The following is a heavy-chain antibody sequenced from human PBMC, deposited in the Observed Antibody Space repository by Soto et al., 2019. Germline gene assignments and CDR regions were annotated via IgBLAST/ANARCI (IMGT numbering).Heavy chain of an antibody. V-gene: IGHV4-61*01. CDR1: GGSVSSGSYY. Sequence: SETLSLTCTVSGGSVSSGSYYWSWIRQPPGKGLEWIGYIYYSGSTNYNPSLKSRVTISVDTSKNQFSLKLSSVTAADTAVYYCAREEGYSSSWYGGRYYYYGMDVWGQGTTVTVSS. D-gene: IGHD6-13*01. J-gene: IGHJ6*02. CDR2: IYYSGST. CDR3: AREEGYSSSWYGGRYYYYGMDV.